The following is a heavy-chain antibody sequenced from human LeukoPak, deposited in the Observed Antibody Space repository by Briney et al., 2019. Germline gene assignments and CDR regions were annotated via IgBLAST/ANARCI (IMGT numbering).Heavy chain of an antibody. CDR2: ISGSGGST. CDR3: AKDDAIVVVAIPGY. D-gene: IGHD3-22*01. V-gene: IGHV3-23*01. Sequence: GGSLRLSCAASGFTFSSYAMSWVRQAPGKGLEWVSTISGSGGSTYYADSVKGRFTISRDNSKNTLYLQMNSLRAEDTAVYYCAKDDAIVVVAIPGYWGQGTLVTVSS. CDR1: GFTFSSYA. J-gene: IGHJ4*02.